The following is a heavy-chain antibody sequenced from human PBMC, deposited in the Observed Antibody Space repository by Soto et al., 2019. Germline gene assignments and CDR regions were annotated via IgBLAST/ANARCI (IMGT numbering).Heavy chain of an antibody. J-gene: IGHJ4*02. V-gene: IGHV1-24*01. CDR2: FDPEDGET. D-gene: IGHD3-3*01. CDR3: ATGLEAPGRPKNDY. Sequence: GASVKVSCKVSGYTLTELSMHWVRQAPGKGLEWMGGFDPEDGETIYAQKFQGRVTMTEDTSTDTAYMELSSLRSEDTAVYYCATGLEAPGRPKNDYWGEGTLVTVS. CDR1: GYTLTELS.